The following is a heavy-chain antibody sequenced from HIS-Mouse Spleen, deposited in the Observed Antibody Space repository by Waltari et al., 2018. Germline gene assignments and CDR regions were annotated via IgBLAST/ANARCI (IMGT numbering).Heavy chain of an antibody. Sequence: QVQLVQSGAEVKKPGASVKVSCKASGYTFTGYYMHWVRQAPGQGLEGMGWINPNSGGTNEEQKFQVRVTMTRDTSISTAYMELSRLRSDDTAVYYCARVALSGSYVYWGQGTLVTVSS. CDR1: GYTFTGYY. D-gene: IGHD1-26*01. J-gene: IGHJ4*02. CDR3: ARVALSGSYVY. V-gene: IGHV1-2*02. CDR2: INPNSGGT.